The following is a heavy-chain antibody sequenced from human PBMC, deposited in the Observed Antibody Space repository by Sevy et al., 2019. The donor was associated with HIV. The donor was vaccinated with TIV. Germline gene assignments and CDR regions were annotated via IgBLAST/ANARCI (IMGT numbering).Heavy chain of an antibody. CDR2: IWYDGSNK. CDR1: GFTFNNYG. CDR3: AKDAGRYYLTYYFDS. V-gene: IGHV3-33*06. J-gene: IGHJ4*02. Sequence: GGSLRLSCAVSGFTFNNYGMHWVRQAPGEGLEWVALIWYDGSNKYYADSVKGQFTISRDNVKNTLFLDMNSLRAEDTAIYYCAKDAGRYYLTYYFDSWGQGTLVTVSS. D-gene: IGHD1-26*01.